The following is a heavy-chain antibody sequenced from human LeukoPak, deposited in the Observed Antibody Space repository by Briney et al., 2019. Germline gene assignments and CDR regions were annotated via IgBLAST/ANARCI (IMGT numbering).Heavy chain of an antibody. CDR1: GFILSTHG. Sequence: GGSLRLSCAASGFILSTHGMHWVRQAPGKGLEWVAGMWYDGSREDYADSVKGRFTISRDMSKNTLNLQMNRLRVEDTAMFYCARDLSFGSLDFRGQGTLVTVSS. J-gene: IGHJ4*02. D-gene: IGHD1-26*01. V-gene: IGHV3-33*01. CDR2: MWYDGSRE. CDR3: ARDLSFGSLDF.